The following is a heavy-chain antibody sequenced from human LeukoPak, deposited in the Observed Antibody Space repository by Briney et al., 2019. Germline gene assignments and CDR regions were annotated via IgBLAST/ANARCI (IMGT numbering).Heavy chain of an antibody. Sequence: GGSLRLSCAASGFTFSSYAMSWVRQVPGKGLEWVSAISGSGENTNYADSVRGRFTISRDNSKNTLYVQMNSLRAEDTAIYYCAKVSWANYFDYWGQGTLVTVSS. CDR3: AKVSWANYFDY. J-gene: IGHJ4*02. CDR2: ISGSGENT. D-gene: IGHD6-13*01. CDR1: GFTFSSYA. V-gene: IGHV3-23*01.